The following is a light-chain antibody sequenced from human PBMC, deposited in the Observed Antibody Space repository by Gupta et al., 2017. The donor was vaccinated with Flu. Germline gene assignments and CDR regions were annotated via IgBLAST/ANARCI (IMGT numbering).Light chain of an antibody. V-gene: IGKV1-5*03. CDR1: QSIRNW. J-gene: IGKJ2*01. CDR3: QQYDTYSGT. Sequence: PSTLSASVGDRVSITCRASQSIRNWLAWYQQKPGKAPSLLIYMASTLESGVPSRFSGSGSGTEFTLTISSLQPDDFATYYCQQYDTYSGTFGQGTRLEIK. CDR2: MAS.